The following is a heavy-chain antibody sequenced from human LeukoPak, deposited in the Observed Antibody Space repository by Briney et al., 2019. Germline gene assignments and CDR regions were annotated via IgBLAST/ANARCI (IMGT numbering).Heavy chain of an antibody. CDR1: GGTFSSYA. CDR3: AGERGYSGYWDY. J-gene: IGHJ4*02. D-gene: IGHD5-12*01. Sequence: SVKVSCKASGGTFSSYAISWVRQAPGQGLEWMGGIIPIFGTANYAQKFQGRVTITADESTSTAYMELSSLRSEDTAVYYYAGERGYSGYWDYWGQGTLVTVSS. CDR2: IIPIFGTA. V-gene: IGHV1-69*13.